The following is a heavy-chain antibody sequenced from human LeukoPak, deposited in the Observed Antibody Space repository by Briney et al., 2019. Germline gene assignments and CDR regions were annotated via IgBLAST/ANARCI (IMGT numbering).Heavy chain of an antibody. CDR3: ARHDAGIAARPFDN. D-gene: IGHD6-6*01. CDR1: GGSISTYY. V-gene: IGHV4-4*09. CDR2: IHASGPT. J-gene: IGHJ4*02. Sequence: SETLSLTCTVSGGSISTYYWSWIRRPPGKGLVWIAYIHASGPTNYNPSLKSRITISVDTSKNQFSLKLSSVTAADTAVYYCARHDAGIAARPFDNWGQGTLVTVSS.